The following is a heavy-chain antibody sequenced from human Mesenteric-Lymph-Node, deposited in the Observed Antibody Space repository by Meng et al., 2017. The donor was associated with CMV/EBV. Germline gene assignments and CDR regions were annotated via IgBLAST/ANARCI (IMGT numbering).Heavy chain of an antibody. D-gene: IGHD1-20*01. J-gene: IGHJ4*02. CDR2: IKQDGSEK. CDR1: GFTFSSYW. Sequence: GESLKISCAASGFTFSSYWMSWVRQAPGKGLEWVANIKQDGSEKYYVDSVKGRFTISRDNPKNSLYLQMNSLRAEDTAVYYCARGRYNWNRGGSDYWGQGTLVTVSS. CDR3: ARGRYNWNRGGSDY. V-gene: IGHV3-7*01.